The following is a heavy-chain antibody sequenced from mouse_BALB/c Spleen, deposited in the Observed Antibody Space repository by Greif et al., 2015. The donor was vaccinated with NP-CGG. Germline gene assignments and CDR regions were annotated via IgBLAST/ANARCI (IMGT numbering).Heavy chain of an antibody. V-gene: IGHV1S56*01. CDR2: XFPENVNT. Sequence: QVQLKESGPELVKPGASVRISCKASGYTFASYCIHWVKQRPGQGLEWIGWXFPENVNTKYSEKFKAKATLTVDKSSSTAYMQLSSLTSEDSAVYFCTRDTMDYWGQGTSVTVSS. J-gene: IGHJ4*01. CDR1: GYTFASYC. CDR3: TRDTMDY.